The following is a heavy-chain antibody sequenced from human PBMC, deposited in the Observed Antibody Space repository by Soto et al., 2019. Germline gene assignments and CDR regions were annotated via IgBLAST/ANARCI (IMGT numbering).Heavy chain of an antibody. D-gene: IGHD2-15*01. J-gene: IGHJ3*02. CDR2: ISSSSYI. V-gene: IGHV3-21*01. CDR3: ARGGDIVVVVAARDAFDI. CDR1: GFTFSSYS. Sequence: PGGSLRLSCAASGFTFSSYSMNWVRQAPGKGLEWVSSISSSSYIYYADSVKGRFTISRDNAKNSLYLQMNSLRAEDTAVYYCARGGDIVVVVAARDAFDIWGQGTMVTVSS.